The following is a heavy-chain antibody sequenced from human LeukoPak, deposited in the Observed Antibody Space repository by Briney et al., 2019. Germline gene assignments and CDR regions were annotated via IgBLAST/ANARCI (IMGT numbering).Heavy chain of an antibody. J-gene: IGHJ4*02. CDR3: ASTPFYDYVWGSYRYRGLFDN. D-gene: IGHD3-16*02. CDR1: GFTFSGYP. CDR2: ISYDGSNK. Sequence: GGSLRLSCAASGFTFSGYPIHWVRQAPGKGLEWVAVISYDGSNKYYADSVKGRFTISRDNSKNTLYLQMNSLRVEDTAVYYCASTPFYDYVWGSYRYRGLFDNWGQGTLVSVSS. V-gene: IGHV3-30-3*01.